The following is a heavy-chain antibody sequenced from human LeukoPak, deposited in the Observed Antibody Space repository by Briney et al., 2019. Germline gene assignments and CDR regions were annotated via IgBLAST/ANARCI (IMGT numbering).Heavy chain of an antibody. CDR2: IYYSGST. D-gene: IGHD3-22*01. Sequence: KSSETLSLTCTVSGGSISSGDYYWSWIRQPPGKGLEWIGYIYYSGSTYYNPSLKSRVTISVDTSKNQFSLKLSSVTAADTAVYYCARAIYDSSGYYSDYWGQGTLVTVSS. CDR1: GGSISSGDYY. J-gene: IGHJ4*02. V-gene: IGHV4-30-4*01. CDR3: ARAIYDSSGYYSDY.